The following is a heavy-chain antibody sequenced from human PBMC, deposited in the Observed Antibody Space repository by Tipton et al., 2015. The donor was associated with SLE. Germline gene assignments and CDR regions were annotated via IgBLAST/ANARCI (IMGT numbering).Heavy chain of an antibody. CDR2: ISGSGGST. V-gene: IGHV3-23*01. CDR1: GFTFSSYS. D-gene: IGHD6-13*01. CDR3: ARVLRVGSSWAERYFDY. Sequence: SLRLSCAASGFTFSSYSMNWVRQAPGKGLEWVSAISGSGGSTYYADSVKGRFTISRDNSKNTLYLQMNSLRAEDTAVYYCARVLRVGSSWAERYFDYWGQGTLVTVSS. J-gene: IGHJ4*02.